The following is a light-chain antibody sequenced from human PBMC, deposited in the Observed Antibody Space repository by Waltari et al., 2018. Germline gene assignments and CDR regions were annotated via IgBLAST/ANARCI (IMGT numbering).Light chain of an antibody. CDR1: QSVLYSPNNKNY. Sequence: DIVMTQSPDSLAVSLGERATVNCKSSQSVLYSPNNKNYLAWYQQKPGQPPKLLIYWASTRESGVPDRFSGSGSGTDFTLTISSLQAEDVAVYYCQQYANTPRTFAQGTTVEIK. CDR2: WAS. CDR3: QQYANTPRT. V-gene: IGKV4-1*01. J-gene: IGKJ1*01.